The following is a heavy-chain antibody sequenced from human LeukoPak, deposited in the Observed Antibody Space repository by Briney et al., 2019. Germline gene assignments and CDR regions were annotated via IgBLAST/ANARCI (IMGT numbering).Heavy chain of an antibody. J-gene: IGHJ4*02. Sequence: PSETLSLTCTVSGGSISSSSYYWGWIRQPPGKGLEWIGSIYYSGSTYYNPSLKSRVTISVDMSKSQFSLKLRSVTAADTAVYYCATGMRDGYNNYYFDYWGQGTLVTVSS. D-gene: IGHD5-24*01. V-gene: IGHV4-39*07. CDR1: GGSISSSSYY. CDR3: ATGMRDGYNNYYFDY. CDR2: IYYSGST.